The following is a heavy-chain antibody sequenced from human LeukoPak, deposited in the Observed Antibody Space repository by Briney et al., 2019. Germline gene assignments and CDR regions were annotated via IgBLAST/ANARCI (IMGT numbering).Heavy chain of an antibody. Sequence: ASVKVSCKASGYTFSRYGMHWVRQAPGQGLEWMGWINAGNENTKYSQKFQGRVSITRDTSASTAYMELSSLTSEDTAVYYCARDLYGDYFDYWGQGTLVTVSS. CDR2: INAGNENT. CDR1: GYTFSRYG. D-gene: IGHD3-16*01. V-gene: IGHV1-3*01. CDR3: ARDLYGDYFDY. J-gene: IGHJ4*02.